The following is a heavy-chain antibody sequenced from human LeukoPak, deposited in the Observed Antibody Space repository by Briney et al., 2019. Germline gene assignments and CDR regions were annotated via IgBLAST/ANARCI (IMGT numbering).Heavy chain of an antibody. D-gene: IGHD3-22*01. CDR2: IRYDGSNK. CDR3: AKLYDRVNYFDY. Sequence: HPGRSLRLSCAASGFTFNSYSMHWVRQAPGKGLEWVAFIRYDGSNKYYADSVKGRFTIPRDNSKNTLYLQMNSLRAEDTAVYYCAKLYDRVNYFDYWGQGTLVTVSS. CDR1: GFTFNSYS. J-gene: IGHJ4*02. V-gene: IGHV3-30*02.